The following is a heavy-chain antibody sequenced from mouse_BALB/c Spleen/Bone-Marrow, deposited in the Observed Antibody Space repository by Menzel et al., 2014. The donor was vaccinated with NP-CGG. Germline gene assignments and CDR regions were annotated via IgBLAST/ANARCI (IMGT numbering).Heavy chain of an antibody. CDR3: ARFPMDY. CDR1: GFTFTDYY. J-gene: IGHJ4*01. Sequence: EVKLVESGGGLVQPGGSLRLSCTTSGFTFTDYYMSWVRQPPGKALEWLAFIRNKAYGYTTGYSASVRGRFTISRDNSQSILYLQMNTLRAEDSAIYYCARFPMDYWGQGTSVTVSS. V-gene: IGHV7-3*02. CDR2: IRNKAYGYTT.